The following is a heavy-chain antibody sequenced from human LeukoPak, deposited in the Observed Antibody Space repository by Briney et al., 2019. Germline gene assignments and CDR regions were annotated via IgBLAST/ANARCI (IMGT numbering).Heavy chain of an antibody. CDR1: TXTFSSYA. CDR2: LSTSGGNT. V-gene: IGHV3-23*01. D-gene: IGHD6-6*01. Sequence: PGGSLRLSCAASTXTFSSYAMSWVRQAPGKGQEWVSSLSTSGGNTYYADSVKGRFTISRDNSANTLYLQLNSLRAEDTAIYYCAKGGPYSSSPLDYWGQGTLVTVSS. CDR3: AKGGPYSSSPLDY. J-gene: IGHJ4*02.